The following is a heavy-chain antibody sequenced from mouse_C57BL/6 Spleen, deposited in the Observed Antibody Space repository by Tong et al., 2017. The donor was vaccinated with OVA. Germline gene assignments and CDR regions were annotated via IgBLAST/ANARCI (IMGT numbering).Heavy chain of an antibody. Sequence: EVQLQESGGGLVQPGGSMKLSCVASGFTFSNYWMNWVRQSPEKGLEWVAEIRLKSNNYATHYAESVKGRFTISRDDSKSSVYLQMNNLRAEDTGIYYWTRTRGYFDVWGAGTTVTVSS. CDR2: IRLKSNNYAT. CDR1: GFTFSNYW. CDR3: TRTRGYFDV. J-gene: IGHJ1*01. V-gene: IGHV6-6*02.